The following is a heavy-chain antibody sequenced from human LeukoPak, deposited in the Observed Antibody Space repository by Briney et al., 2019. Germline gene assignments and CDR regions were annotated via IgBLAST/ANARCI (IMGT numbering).Heavy chain of an antibody. CDR3: ARIGMYSSSSPNDY. Sequence: SVKVSCKASGGTFSSYAISWVRQAPGQGLEWMGGIIPIFGTANYAQKFQGRVTITADESTSTAYMELSSLRSEDTAVYYRARIGMYSSSSPNDYWGQGTLVTVSS. D-gene: IGHD6-13*01. V-gene: IGHV1-69*13. CDR2: IIPIFGTA. CDR1: GGTFSSYA. J-gene: IGHJ4*02.